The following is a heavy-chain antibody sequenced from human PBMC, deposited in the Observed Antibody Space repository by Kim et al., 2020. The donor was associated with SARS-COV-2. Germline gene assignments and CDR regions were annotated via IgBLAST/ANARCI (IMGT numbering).Heavy chain of an antibody. V-gene: IGHV6-1*01. D-gene: IGHD2-2*01. CDR3: ARVHSSTWKIDY. J-gene: IGHJ4*02. Sequence: EYAGSVKSRITINPDTSKNHCSLQLNSVTPEDTAVYYCARVHSSTWKIDYWGQGTLVTVSS.